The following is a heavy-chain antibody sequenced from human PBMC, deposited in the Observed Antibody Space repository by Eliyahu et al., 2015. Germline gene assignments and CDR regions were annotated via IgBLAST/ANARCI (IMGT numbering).Heavy chain of an antibody. J-gene: IGHJ4*02. V-gene: IGHV3-72*01. D-gene: IGHD7-27*01. Sequence: EVQLVESGGGLVQPGGSXXLSCXGSGFTLXDXYMDWVRQAPGKGLEWLARIRNKVQYYSTEYAASVKGRFTISRDDSLNTLYLQMNDLKTEDTAVYYCADITWATPDYWGWGQGTLVTVSS. CDR2: IRNKVQYYST. CDR1: GFTLXDXY. CDR3: ADITWATPDYWG.